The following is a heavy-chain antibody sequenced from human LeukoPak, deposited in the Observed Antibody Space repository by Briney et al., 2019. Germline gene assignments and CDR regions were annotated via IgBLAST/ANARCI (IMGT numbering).Heavy chain of an antibody. D-gene: IGHD5-18*01. Sequence: SETLSLTCTVSGGSISSSYWSWIRQPPQKGLEWIGCIYSSGSTNYNPSLKSRVTISVDTSKNQFSLRLSSVTAADTAVYYCARGGYSYGHWGQGTLVTVSS. V-gene: IGHV4-59*01. CDR1: GGSISSSY. CDR3: ARGGYSYGH. CDR2: IYSSGST. J-gene: IGHJ4*02.